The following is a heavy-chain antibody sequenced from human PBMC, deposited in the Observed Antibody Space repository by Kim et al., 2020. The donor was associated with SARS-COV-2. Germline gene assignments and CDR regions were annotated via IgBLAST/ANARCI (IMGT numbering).Heavy chain of an antibody. V-gene: IGHV1-69*13. Sequence: SVKVSCKASGGTFSSYAISWVRQAPGQGLEWMGGIIPIFGTANYAQKFQGRVTITADESTSTAYMELSSLRSEDTAVYYCASWRGDFWSGPPYGMDVWGQGTTVTVSS. D-gene: IGHD3-3*01. CDR2: IIPIFGTA. CDR3: ASWRGDFWSGPPYGMDV. CDR1: GGTFSSYA. J-gene: IGHJ6*02.